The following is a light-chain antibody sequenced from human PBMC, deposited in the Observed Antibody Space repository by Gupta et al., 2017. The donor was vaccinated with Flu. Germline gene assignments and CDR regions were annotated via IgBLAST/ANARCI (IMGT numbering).Light chain of an antibody. Sequence: QSALTQPAPVSGSPGQSITISCTGTSYDIGAYNYVSWYQQRPGKAPTLLIFEVTNRPAGVSSRFSGSKSGNTASLIISGLQADDEADYYCCSFRSTSALYVFGTGTKVSVL. V-gene: IGLV2-14*01. CDR3: CSFRSTSALYV. J-gene: IGLJ1*01. CDR1: SYDIGAYNY. CDR2: EVT.